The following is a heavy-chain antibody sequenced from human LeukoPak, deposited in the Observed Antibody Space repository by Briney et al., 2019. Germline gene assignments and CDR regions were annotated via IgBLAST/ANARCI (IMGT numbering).Heavy chain of an antibody. J-gene: IGHJ4*02. CDR1: GFTVRSNY. CDR2: IYNDGRT. CDR3: AKEIWPTVTTPGWTYFDY. V-gene: IGHV3-53*05. D-gene: IGHD4-17*01. Sequence: GGSLRLSCAASGFTVRSNYMSWFRQAPGKGLEWASVIYNDGRTYYADSVKGRFIISKDISKNTLYLQMNSLRAEDTAVYYCAKEIWPTVTTPGWTYFDYWGQGTLVTVSS.